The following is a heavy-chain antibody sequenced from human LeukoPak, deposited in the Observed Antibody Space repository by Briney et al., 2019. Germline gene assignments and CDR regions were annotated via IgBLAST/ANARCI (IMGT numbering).Heavy chain of an antibody. CDR3: TRENYWNLDY. Sequence: GGSLRLSCAISGFSLSDFFMDWVRQAPGKGLEWIRRSRNKENNYAAEYAASVKGRFTISRDDSKDSLYLQLSSLKTDVTAVYYCTRENYWNLDYWGQGTLVTVSS. CDR1: GFSLSDFF. J-gene: IGHJ4*02. CDR2: SRNKENNYAA. D-gene: IGHD1-1*01. V-gene: IGHV3-72*01.